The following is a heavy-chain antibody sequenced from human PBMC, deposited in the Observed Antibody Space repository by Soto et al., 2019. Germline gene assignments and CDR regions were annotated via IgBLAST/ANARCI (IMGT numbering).Heavy chain of an antibody. V-gene: IGHV1-3*01. J-gene: IGHJ5*02. CDR3: ARGPLRNWFDP. CDR2: INAGNSNT. Sequence: ASVKVSCKASGYTFTSYAMHWVRQAPGQRLEWMGWINAGNSNTKYSQKFQGRVTITKNTSASTAYMELSSLRSEDTAVYYCARGPLRNWFDPWGQGTLVTVSS. CDR1: GYTFTSYA.